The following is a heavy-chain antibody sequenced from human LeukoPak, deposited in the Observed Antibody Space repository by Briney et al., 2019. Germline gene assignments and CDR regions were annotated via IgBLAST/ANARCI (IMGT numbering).Heavy chain of an antibody. CDR3: ASGKVPAAISEDWFDP. D-gene: IGHD2-2*02. CDR2: ISAYNGNT. Sequence: VASVKVSCKASGYTFTSYGISWVRQAPGQGLEWMGWISAYNGNTNYAQKLQGRVTMTTDTSTSTAYMELRSLRSDDTAVYYCASGKVPAAISEDWFDPWGQGTLVTVSS. V-gene: IGHV1-18*01. J-gene: IGHJ5*02. CDR1: GYTFTSYG.